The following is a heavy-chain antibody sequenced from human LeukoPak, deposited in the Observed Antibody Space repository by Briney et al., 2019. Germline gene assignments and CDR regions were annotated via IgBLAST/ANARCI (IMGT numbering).Heavy chain of an antibody. CDR1: GFTFSSYA. CDR3: AKTTYSSGWSAFDY. Sequence: GGSLVLSCAASGFTFSSYAMNWVRQAPGKGLGWVSAISGSGGSTYYADSVKGRFTTSRDNSKDTLYLQMNSLRAEDTAVYYCAKTTYSSGWSAFDYWGQGTLVTVSS. CDR2: ISGSGGST. D-gene: IGHD6-19*01. V-gene: IGHV3-23*01. J-gene: IGHJ4*02.